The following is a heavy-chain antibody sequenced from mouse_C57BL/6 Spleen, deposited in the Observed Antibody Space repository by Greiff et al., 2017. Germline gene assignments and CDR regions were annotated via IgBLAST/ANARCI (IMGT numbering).Heavy chain of an antibody. CDR3: ARAGLRRGGDAMDY. CDR2: ISSGGSYT. Sequence: DVKLVESGGDLVKPGGSLKLSCAASGFTFSSYGLSWVRQTPDKRLEWVATISSGGSYTYYPDSVKGRFTISRDNAKNTLYLQMSSLKSEDTAMYYCARAGLRRGGDAMDYWGQGTSVTVSS. D-gene: IGHD2-4*01. J-gene: IGHJ4*01. V-gene: IGHV5-6*02. CDR1: GFTFSSYG.